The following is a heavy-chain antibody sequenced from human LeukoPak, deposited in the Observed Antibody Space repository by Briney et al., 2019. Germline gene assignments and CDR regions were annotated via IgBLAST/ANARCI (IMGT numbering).Heavy chain of an antibody. J-gene: IGHJ4*02. D-gene: IGHD6-13*01. V-gene: IGHV3-30*04. CDR3: ARDNAEYSSRWRYFDY. Sequence: PGGSLRLSCAASGFTFSNYAMHWVRQAPGKGLEWVAVISYDGSNKYYADSVKGRFTISRDNSQNTLYLQINSLRPDDTAVYNCARDNAEYSSRWRYFDYWGQGTLVTVSS. CDR2: ISYDGSNK. CDR1: GFTFSNYA.